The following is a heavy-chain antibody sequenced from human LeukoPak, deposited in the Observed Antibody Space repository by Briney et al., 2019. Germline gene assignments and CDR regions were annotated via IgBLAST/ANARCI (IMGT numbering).Heavy chain of an antibody. CDR1: GFTVSSNY. CDR3: VRYIAVAEKDY. Sequence: PGGSLRLSCAASGFTVSSNYMNWFGQAPGKGLEWLSVIYIVGNTYDADSVTSRFTISKDRSQNTLYLQMNAPRNCDTALYICVRYIAVAEKDYWGQGTMVTVSS. V-gene: IGHV3-66*02. J-gene: IGHJ4*01. D-gene: IGHD6-19*01. CDR2: IYIVGNT.